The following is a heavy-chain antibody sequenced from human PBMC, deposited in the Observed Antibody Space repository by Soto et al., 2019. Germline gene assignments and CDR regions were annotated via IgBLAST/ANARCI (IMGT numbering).Heavy chain of an antibody. CDR1: GGSINTYY. D-gene: IGHD5-12*01. V-gene: IGHV4-59*01. J-gene: IGHJ4*02. Sequence: QVQLRESGPGLVKPSETLSLTCNVSGGSINTYYWSWVRQPPGKGLEWIGYIYYSGTHNYNPSLESRLTISVDTSKNQFSLRLTSVTAADTAVYYCARVQMATLYFDYWGQGTLVTVSS. CDR2: IYYSGTH. CDR3: ARVQMATLYFDY.